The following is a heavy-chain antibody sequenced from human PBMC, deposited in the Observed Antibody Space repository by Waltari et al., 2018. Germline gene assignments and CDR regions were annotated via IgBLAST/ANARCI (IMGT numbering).Heavy chain of an antibody. J-gene: IGHJ4*02. V-gene: IGHV3-23*03. CDR1: GFSLSTYA. D-gene: IGHD2-2*01. CDR2: IDSGESST. CDR3: ARGYCSSISCFPDN. Sequence: EVQLLESGGGLVQPGGSLRLSCAASGFSLSTYAMSWVRQAPGKGLGWVSLIDSGESSTFYGDSVKGRFAISRDKSKNTMYLQMSSLRAEDTAIYYCARGYCSSISCFPDNWGQGTLVTVSS.